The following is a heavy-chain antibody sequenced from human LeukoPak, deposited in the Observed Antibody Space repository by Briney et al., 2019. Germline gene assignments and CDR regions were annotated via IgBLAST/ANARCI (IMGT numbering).Heavy chain of an antibody. V-gene: IGHV1-18*01. J-gene: IGHJ4*02. CDR2: ISAYNGNA. Sequence: ASVKVSCKTSGYTFITYGISWVRQAPGQGLEWMGWISAYNGNAVYVPKFQGRVTMTTDTSTSTAYMDLGSLRSDDTAVYYCVRDGNHYDSSGTLSDYWGQGTLVTVSS. D-gene: IGHD3-22*01. CDR1: GYTFITYG. CDR3: VRDGNHYDSSGTLSDY.